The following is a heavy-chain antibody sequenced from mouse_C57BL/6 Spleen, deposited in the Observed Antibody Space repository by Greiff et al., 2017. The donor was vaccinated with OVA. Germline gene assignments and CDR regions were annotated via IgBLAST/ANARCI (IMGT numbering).Heavy chain of an antibody. CDR2: INPGSGGT. D-gene: IGHD2-3*01. J-gene: IGHJ3*01. V-gene: IGHV1-54*01. CDR3: ARRGAYDGYYDWFAY. CDR1: GYAFTNYL. Sequence: QVQLQQSGAELVRPGTSVKVSCKASGYAFTNYLIEWVKQRPGQGLEWIGVINPGSGGTNYNEKFKGKATLTADTSSSTAYMQLSSLTSEDSAVYCCARRGAYDGYYDWFAYWGQGTLVTVSA.